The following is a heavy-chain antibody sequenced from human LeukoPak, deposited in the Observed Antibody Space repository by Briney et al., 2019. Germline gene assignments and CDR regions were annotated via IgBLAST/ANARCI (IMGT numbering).Heavy chain of an antibody. V-gene: IGHV1-2*02. Sequence: ASVKVSCKASGYTFTGYYMHWVRQAPGQGLEWMGWINPNSGGTNYAQKFQGRVTMTTDTSTSTSYMELRSLKSDDTAVYYCARGLTPTPHTRTYYDLNYWGQGTLVTVSS. CDR2: INPNSGGT. CDR1: GYTFTGYY. J-gene: IGHJ4*02. CDR3: ARGLTPTPHTRTYYDLNY. D-gene: IGHD3-3*01.